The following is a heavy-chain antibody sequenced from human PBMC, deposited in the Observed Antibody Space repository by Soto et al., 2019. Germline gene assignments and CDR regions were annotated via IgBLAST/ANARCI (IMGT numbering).Heavy chain of an antibody. CDR2: MYYNGNT. Sequence: QLQESGPGLVKPSETLSLTCTVSGGSFTSTNYFWGWIRQPPGKGLEWIGYMYYNGNTFYSPSLKSRVTMSVDTSKRQFSLDLSSVTAADTDMYYCARLQIYESRAAPTPIFHPWGLGAMVTVSS. CDR1: GGSFTSTNYF. J-gene: IGHJ1*01. CDR3: ARLQIYESRAAPTPIFHP. V-gene: IGHV4-39*01. D-gene: IGHD3-16*01.